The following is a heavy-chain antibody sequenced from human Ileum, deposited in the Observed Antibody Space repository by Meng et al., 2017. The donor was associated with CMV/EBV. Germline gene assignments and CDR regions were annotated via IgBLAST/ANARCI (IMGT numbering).Heavy chain of an antibody. Sequence: QVQRVESGGGVVQPGRSLRLSCAASGFTFSTHPMHWVRQAPGKGLEWVTVISPGGSDKYYADSVRGRFTFARDNSKNTLYLQMNSLRVEDSAVYYCARESLQLQGTVDYWGQGTLVTVSS. D-gene: IGHD4-11*01. CDR3: ARESLQLQGTVDY. V-gene: IGHV3-30-3*01. J-gene: IGHJ4*02. CDR1: GFTFSTHP. CDR2: ISPGGSDK.